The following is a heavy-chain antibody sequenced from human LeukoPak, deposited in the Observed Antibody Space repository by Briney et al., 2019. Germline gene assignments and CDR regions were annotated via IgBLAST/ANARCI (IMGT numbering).Heavy chain of an antibody. CDR3: ARGSNNYYYYMDV. D-gene: IGHD4/OR15-4a*01. CDR2: IKQDGSET. V-gene: IGHV3-7*01. Sequence: PGGSLRLSCAASGFTFSTYWMSWFRQAPGKGLEWVANIKQDGSETYYVDSVKGRFTISRDNAKNSLYLQMNSLRAEDTSVYYCARGSNNYYYYMDVWGKGTTVTVSS. J-gene: IGHJ6*03. CDR1: GFTFSTYW.